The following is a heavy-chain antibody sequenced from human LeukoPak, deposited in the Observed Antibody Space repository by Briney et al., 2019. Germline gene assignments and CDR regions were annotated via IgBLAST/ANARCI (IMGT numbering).Heavy chain of an antibody. J-gene: IGHJ4*02. CDR3: ARGGIQVSGIDEFDY. CDR1: GFTFIDYD. D-gene: IGHD6-19*01. Sequence: GGSLRLSCAASGFTFIDYDMHWVRQATGKGLEWVSAIGIRGDTHYSGSVMGRFTISRENAENSLYLQMNSLRAEDTAVYYCARGGIQVSGIDEFDYWGQGTLVTVSS. V-gene: IGHV3-13*01. CDR2: IGIRGDT.